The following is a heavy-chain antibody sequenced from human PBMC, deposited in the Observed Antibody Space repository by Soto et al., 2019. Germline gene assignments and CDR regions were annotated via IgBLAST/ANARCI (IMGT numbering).Heavy chain of an antibody. Sequence: EVQLVESGGGLVKPGGSLRLSCAASGFTFRNAWMNWVRQAPGKGLEWVGRIKSKTDGGTTDYAAHVKRRFTISRDDSKNTLYLQMTSLKTEDTAVYYCTTDLLGRGYSYGYRYYYGMDVWGQGTTVTVSS. CDR3: TTDLLGRGYSYGYRYYYGMDV. CDR1: GFTFRNAW. V-gene: IGHV3-15*07. D-gene: IGHD5-18*01. J-gene: IGHJ6*02. CDR2: IKSKTDGGTT.